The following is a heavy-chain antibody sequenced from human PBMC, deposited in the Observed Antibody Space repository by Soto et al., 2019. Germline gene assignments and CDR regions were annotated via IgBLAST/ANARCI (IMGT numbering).Heavy chain of an antibody. Sequence: PSETLSHTCAVYGGSFSGYYWSWIRQPPGKGLEWIGEINHSGSTNYNPSLKSRVTISVDTSKNQFSLKLSSVTAADTAVYYCARGPVLLWFGELLGGNWFDPWGQGTLVTVSS. D-gene: IGHD3-10*01. CDR3: ARGPVLLWFGELLGGNWFDP. CDR1: GGSFSGYY. J-gene: IGHJ5*02. V-gene: IGHV4-34*01. CDR2: INHSGST.